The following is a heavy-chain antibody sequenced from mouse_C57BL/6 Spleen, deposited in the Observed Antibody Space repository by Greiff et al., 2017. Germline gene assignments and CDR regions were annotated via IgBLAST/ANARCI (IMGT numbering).Heavy chain of an antibody. Sequence: VQLQQSGPELVKPGASVKISCKASGYTFTDYYMNWVKQSHGKSLEWIGDINPNNGGTSYNQKFKGKATLTVDKSSSTAYMELRSLTSEDSAVYYCGRGGNYVFDYWGKGTTLTVAS. CDR2: INPNNGGT. CDR1: GYTFTDYY. D-gene: IGHD2-1*01. CDR3: GRGGNYVFDY. J-gene: IGHJ2*01. V-gene: IGHV1-26*01.